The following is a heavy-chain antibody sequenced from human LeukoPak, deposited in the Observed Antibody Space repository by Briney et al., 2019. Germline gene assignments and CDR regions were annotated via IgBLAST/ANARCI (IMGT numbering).Heavy chain of an antibody. CDR2: INPNSGDT. CDR1: GYTFTGYY. CDR3: ARDLHLY. J-gene: IGHJ4*02. V-gene: IGHV1-2*02. Sequence: GASVKVSCKASGYTFTGYYMHWVRQAPGEGLEWMGWINPNSGDTNYAQNFQGRVTMTRDTSVSTVYMELSRLRSDDTAVYYYARDLHLYWGQGTLVTVSS.